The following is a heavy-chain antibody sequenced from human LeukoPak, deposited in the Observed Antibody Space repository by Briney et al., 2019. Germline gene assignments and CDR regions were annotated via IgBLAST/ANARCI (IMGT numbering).Heavy chain of an antibody. V-gene: IGHV3-21*06. CDR2: INDVSSHI. Sequence: GGSLRLSCAASGFTFSNSAMNWVRQAPGKGLEWVSSINDVSSHIYYADSVKGRFTISRNNANNSVSLQMNNLRAEDTAVYYCAERGDSSGYKGGYWGQGTLVTVSS. CDR1: GFTFSNSA. CDR3: AERGDSSGYKGGY. J-gene: IGHJ4*02. D-gene: IGHD3-22*01.